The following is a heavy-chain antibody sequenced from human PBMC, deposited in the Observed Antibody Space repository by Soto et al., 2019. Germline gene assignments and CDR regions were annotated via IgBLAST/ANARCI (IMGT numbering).Heavy chain of an antibody. V-gene: IGHV4-39*01. CDR2: IYYSGST. Sequence: SETLSLTCTVSGGSISSSSYYWGWIRQPPGKGLEWIGSIYYSGSTYYNPSLKSRVTISVDTSKNQFSLKLSSVTAADTAVYYCARWGSDCSSTSCSLRRFDYWSQGTLVTVSS. CDR3: ARWGSDCSSTSCSLRRFDY. J-gene: IGHJ4*02. D-gene: IGHD2-2*01. CDR1: GGSISSSSYY.